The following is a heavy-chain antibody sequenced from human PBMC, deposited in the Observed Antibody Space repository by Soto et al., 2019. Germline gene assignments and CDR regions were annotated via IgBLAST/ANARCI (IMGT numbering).Heavy chain of an antibody. V-gene: IGHV3-73*01. Sequence: GGSLRLSCVASGFTFSASAMHWVRQASGKGLERVGRIRSKVNSYTTAYAASVKGRFTISRDDSKNTAYLQMNSLKTEDTAVYYCRKNNDFGGQGTLVTVSA. CDR2: IRSKVNSYTT. D-gene: IGHD3-3*01. CDR1: GFTFSASA. J-gene: IGHJ4*02. CDR3: RKNNDF.